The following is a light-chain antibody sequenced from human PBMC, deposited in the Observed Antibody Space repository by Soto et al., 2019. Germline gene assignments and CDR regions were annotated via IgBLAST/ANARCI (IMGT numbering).Light chain of an antibody. V-gene: IGLV2-11*01. Sequence: QSVLTQPRSVSGSPGQSVTISCTGTSSDVGGYNYVSWYQQHPGKAPKLMIYDVSKRPSGVPDRFSGSKSGNTASLTISGLQAEDEAYYDCSSSAVSLSAFYVLGTGTKFT. CDR1: SSDVGGYNY. J-gene: IGLJ1*01. CDR3: SSSAVSLSAFYV. CDR2: DVS.